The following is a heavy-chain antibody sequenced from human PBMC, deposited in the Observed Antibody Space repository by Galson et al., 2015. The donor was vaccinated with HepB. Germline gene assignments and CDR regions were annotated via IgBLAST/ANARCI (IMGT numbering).Heavy chain of an antibody. CDR2: ISGSGGST. V-gene: IGHV3-23*01. CDR3: AKDLSSFTIFGVVMGSLEDYYYYMDV. J-gene: IGHJ6*03. D-gene: IGHD3-3*01. CDR1: GFTFSSYA. Sequence: SLRLSCAASGFTFSSYAMSWVRQAPGKGLEWVSAISGSGGSTYYADSVKGRFTISRDNSKNTLYLQMNSLRAEDTAVYYCAKDLSSFTIFGVVMGSLEDYYYYMDVWGKGTTVTVSS.